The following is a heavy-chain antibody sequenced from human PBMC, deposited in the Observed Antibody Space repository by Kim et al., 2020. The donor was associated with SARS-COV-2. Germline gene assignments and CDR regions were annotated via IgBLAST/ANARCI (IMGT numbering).Heavy chain of an antibody. D-gene: IGHD4-17*01. Sequence: GASLQISCKGSGYSFTSYWISWVRQMPGKGLEWMGRIDPSDSYTNYSPSFQGHVTISADKSISTAYLQWSSLKASDTAMYYCARLWAGLTTVTNFDYWGQGTLVTVSS. CDR2: IDPSDSYT. CDR3: ARLWAGLTTVTNFDY. CDR1: GYSFTSYW. J-gene: IGHJ4*02. V-gene: IGHV5-10-1*01.